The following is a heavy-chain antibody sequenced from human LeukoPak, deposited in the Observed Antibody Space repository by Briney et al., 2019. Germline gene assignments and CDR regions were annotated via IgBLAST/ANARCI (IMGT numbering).Heavy chain of an antibody. CDR1: RFTLSTYT. CDR3: VKDAGPVVAGAGMTQFYY. J-gene: IGHJ4*02. CDR2: ISSKGGST. D-gene: IGHD6-13*01. V-gene: IGHV3-64D*09. Sequence: GGSLRLSCSATRFTLSTYTIRWVRQAPGKGLEYVSAISSKGGSTYYTDSVKGRFTISRDTSKNTLYLQMSSLRAEDTDVYYFVKDAGPVVAGAGMTQFYYWGRGTRVTVFS.